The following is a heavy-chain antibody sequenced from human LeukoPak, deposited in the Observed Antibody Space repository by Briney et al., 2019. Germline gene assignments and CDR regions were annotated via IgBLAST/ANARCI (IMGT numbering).Heavy chain of an antibody. Sequence: SETLSLTCTVSGVSISSYYWSWIRQPPGKGLEWIGYVYYSGSTNYNPSLKSRVTISVDTSKNQFSLKLTAVTAADMAVYYCARGGGLFEYWGQGTLVAVSS. CDR1: GVSISSYY. V-gene: IGHV4-59*01. J-gene: IGHJ4*02. CDR3: ARGGGLFEY. CDR2: VYYSGST.